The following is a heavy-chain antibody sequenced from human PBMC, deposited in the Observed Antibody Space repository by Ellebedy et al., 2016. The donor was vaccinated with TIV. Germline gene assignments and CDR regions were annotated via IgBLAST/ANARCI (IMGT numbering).Heavy chain of an antibody. CDR2: ISSSGSTI. D-gene: IGHD3-10*01. V-gene: IGHV3-11*01. CDR3: ARATYGSGSYYRDYYHYYGMDV. Sequence: GGSLRLSCAASGFTFSDYYMSWIRQAPGKGLEWVSYISSSGSTIYYADSVKGRFPISRDNAKNSLYLQMNSLRAEDTAVYYCARATYGSGSYYRDYYHYYGMDVWGQGTTVTVSS. J-gene: IGHJ6*02. CDR1: GFTFSDYY.